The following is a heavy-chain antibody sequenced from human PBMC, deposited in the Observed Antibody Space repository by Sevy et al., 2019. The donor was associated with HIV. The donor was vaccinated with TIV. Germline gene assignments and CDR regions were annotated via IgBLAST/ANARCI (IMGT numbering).Heavy chain of an antibody. CDR1: GFTFNKYT. V-gene: IGHV3-30-3*01. CDR2: YDGDID. CDR3: ARDQKMGLYFDY. J-gene: IGHJ4*02. Sequence: GGSLRLSCAGSGFTFNKYTIYWVRQAPGKGLEWVAYDGDIDDYEDSVKGRFTISGENSKNTLYMQMNSLRAEDSAVYYCARDQKMGLYFDYWGQGTLVTVSS.